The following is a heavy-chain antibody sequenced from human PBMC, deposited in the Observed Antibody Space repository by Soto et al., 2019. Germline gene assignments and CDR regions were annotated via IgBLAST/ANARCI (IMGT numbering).Heavy chain of an antibody. D-gene: IGHD3-10*01. CDR3: TTDTYTTMREVRFDY. V-gene: IGHV3-15*07. J-gene: IGHJ4*01. CDR2: IKSKGHGGTT. CDR1: GFAFSNAW. Sequence: EVHLVESGGGLVKPGGSLRLSCAASGFAFSNAWINWVRQAPGKGLEWVGRIKSKGHGGTTDFAAPVRGRFAITSDDSRNMVYMQMNRLNTEDTAVYYCTTDTYTTMREVRFDYWGHGTLVTVSS.